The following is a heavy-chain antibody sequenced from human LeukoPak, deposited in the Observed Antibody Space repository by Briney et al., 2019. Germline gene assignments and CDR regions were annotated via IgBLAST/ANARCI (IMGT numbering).Heavy chain of an antibody. D-gene: IGHD1-26*01. Sequence: QPGGSLRLSCAASGFTFSSYWMSWVRQAPGKGLEWVANIKQDGSEKYYVDSVKGRFTISRDNAKNSLYLQMNSLRAEDTAVYYCAKRSRNRGSYGGDYWGQGTLATVSS. CDR1: GFTFSSYW. CDR2: IKQDGSEK. CDR3: AKRSRNRGSYGGDY. V-gene: IGHV3-7*03. J-gene: IGHJ4*02.